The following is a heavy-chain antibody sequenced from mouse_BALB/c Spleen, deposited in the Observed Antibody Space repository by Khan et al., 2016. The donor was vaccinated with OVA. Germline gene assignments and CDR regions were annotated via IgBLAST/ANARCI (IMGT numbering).Heavy chain of an antibody. CDR1: GFNIKDTY. Sequence: EVQLQESGAELVKSGATVKLSCTASGFNIKDTYMNWLKQWPEQGLEWIGRIDPPNGNTKYNQKFQGKATITTATTSNTAYLQLSSLTYEDTAVYYCARMARKWGQGTTLTVSS. V-gene: IGHV14-3*02. J-gene: IGHJ2*01. CDR3: ARMARK. CDR2: IDPPNGNT.